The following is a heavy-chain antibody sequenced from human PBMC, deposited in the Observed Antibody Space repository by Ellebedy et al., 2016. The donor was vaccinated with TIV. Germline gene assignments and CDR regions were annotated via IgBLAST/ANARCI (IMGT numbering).Heavy chain of an antibody. CDR1: GFTFSSYA. D-gene: IGHD5-18*01. CDR3: ARDRTPGDGYWVFDY. J-gene: IGHJ4*02. CDR2: ISHTGSRT. Sequence: PGGSLRLSCAASGFTFSSYAMSWVRQAPGKGLEWVSTISHTGSRTYYADSVEGRFTISRDNSKKTLYLQMNSLRAEDTAVYFCARDRTPGDGYWVFDYWGQGTLVTVSS. V-gene: IGHV3-23*01.